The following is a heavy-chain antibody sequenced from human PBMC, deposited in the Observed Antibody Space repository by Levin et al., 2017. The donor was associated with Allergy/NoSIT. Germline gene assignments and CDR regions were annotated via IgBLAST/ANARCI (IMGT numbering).Heavy chain of an antibody. J-gene: IGHJ3*02. CDR1: GGSISSSNW. Sequence: SETLSLTCAVSGGSISSSNWWSWVRQPPGKGLEWIGEIYHSGSTNYNPSLKSRVTLSVDKSKNQFSLKLSSVTAADTAVYYCARARGLGSFDIWGQGTMVTVSS. V-gene: IGHV4-4*02. CDR2: IYHSGST. D-gene: IGHD2-2*03. CDR3: ARARGLGSFDI.